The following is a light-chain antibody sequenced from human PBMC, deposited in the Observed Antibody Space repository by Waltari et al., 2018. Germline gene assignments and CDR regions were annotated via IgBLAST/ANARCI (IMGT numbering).Light chain of an antibody. J-gene: IGKJ4*01. Sequence: DIVLTQSPDSLAVSLGERATINCKSSQTVLHSTSNKNYLPWYQQKPGQPPKLLIYWASTRESGVPDRFSGSGSGTDFTLTITSLQTEDAAVYHCQQYLSSPPTFGGGTKVEIK. CDR1: QTVLHSTSNKNY. CDR3: QQYLSSPPT. V-gene: IGKV4-1*01. CDR2: WAS.